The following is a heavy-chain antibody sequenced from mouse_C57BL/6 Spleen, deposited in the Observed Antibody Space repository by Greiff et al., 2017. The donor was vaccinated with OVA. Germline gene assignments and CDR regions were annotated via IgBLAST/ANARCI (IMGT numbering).Heavy chain of an antibody. D-gene: IGHD2-13*01. CDR2: IDPSDSYT. J-gene: IGHJ4*01. V-gene: IGHV1-69*01. CDR3: ARRGLDAMDY. Sequence: QVQLQQPGAELVMPGASVKLSCKASGYTFTSYWMHWVKQRPGQGLEWIGEIDPSDSYTNYNHKFKCKSTSTVDKSSSTAYMQLSSLTSEDSAVYYCARRGLDAMDYWGQGTSVTVSS. CDR1: GYTFTSYW.